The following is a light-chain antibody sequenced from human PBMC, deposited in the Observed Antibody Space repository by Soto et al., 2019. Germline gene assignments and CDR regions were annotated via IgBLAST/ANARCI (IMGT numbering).Light chain of an antibody. CDR1: SSDVGAYNY. Sequence: QSVLTQPASVSGSPGQSITIPCTGTSSDVGAYNYVSCYQQHPGKAPKLLIFEVSSRPSGVSNRFSGSKSGSTASLTISGLQAEDEADYYCSSYADSDTLYVFGTGTKVTVL. CDR2: EVS. CDR3: SSYADSDTLYV. J-gene: IGLJ1*01. V-gene: IGLV2-14*01.